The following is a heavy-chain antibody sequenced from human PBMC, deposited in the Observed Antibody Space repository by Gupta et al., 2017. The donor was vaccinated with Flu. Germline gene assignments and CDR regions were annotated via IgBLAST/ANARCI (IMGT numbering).Heavy chain of an antibody. V-gene: IGHV3-48*02. Sequence: QLVESGVGSVPPGGVLTLSCAAAGLSFNFFGMDWVRQAPGQGLEWVSFISSSSSTIYYADSVRGRFTVSRDNARNSLFLKMNSLRDDDTAMYYCARDEGRTYFDYWGQGTLVTVS. D-gene: IGHD1-7*01. CDR3: ARDEGRTYFDY. J-gene: IGHJ4*02. CDR1: GLSFNFFG. CDR2: ISSSSSTI.